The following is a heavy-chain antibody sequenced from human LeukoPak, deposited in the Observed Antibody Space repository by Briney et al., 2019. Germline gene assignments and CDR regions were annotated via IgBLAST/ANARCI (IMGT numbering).Heavy chain of an antibody. V-gene: IGHV4-59*01. D-gene: IGHD2-2*03. CDR1: GGSISSYY. Sequence: SETLSLTCTVSGGSISSYYWSWIRQPPGKGLEWIGYIYYSGSTNYNPSLKSRVTISVDTSKNQFSLKLSSVTAADTAVYYCARGGYCSSTSCYLSNFYYYGMDVWGQGTTVTVSS. J-gene: IGHJ6*02. CDR2: IYYSGST. CDR3: ARGGYCSSTSCYLSNFYYYGMDV.